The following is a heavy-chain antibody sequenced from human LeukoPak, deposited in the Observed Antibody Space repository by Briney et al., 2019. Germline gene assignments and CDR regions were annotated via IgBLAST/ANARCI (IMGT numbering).Heavy chain of an antibody. J-gene: IGHJ4*02. CDR2: INHSGST. D-gene: IGHD2-15*01. V-gene: IGHV4-34*01. CDR1: GGSFSGYY. Sequence: SETPSLTCAVYGGSFSGYYWSWIRQPPGKGLEWIGEINHSGSTNYNPSLKSRVTISVDTSKNQFSLKLSSVTAADTAVYYCARGGYCSGGSCYPLDYWGQGTLVTVSS. CDR3: ARGGYCSGGSCYPLDY.